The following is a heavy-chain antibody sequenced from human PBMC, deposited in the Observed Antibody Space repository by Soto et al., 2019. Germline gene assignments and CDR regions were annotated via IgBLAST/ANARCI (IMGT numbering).Heavy chain of an antibody. CDR1: GFTFTSSA. J-gene: IGHJ6*03. Sequence: ASVKVCCKASGFTFTSSAMQWVRQARGQRLEWIGWIVVGSGNTNYAQKFQERVTITRDMSTSTAYMELSSLRSEDTAVYYCAANGLGYCSSTSCPYYYYMDVWGKGTTVTVSS. V-gene: IGHV1-58*02. CDR3: AANGLGYCSSTSCPYYYYMDV. CDR2: IVVGSGNT. D-gene: IGHD2-2*01.